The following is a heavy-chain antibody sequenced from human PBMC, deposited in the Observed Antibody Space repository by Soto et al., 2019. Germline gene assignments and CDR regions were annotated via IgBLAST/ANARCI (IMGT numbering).Heavy chain of an antibody. Sequence: QVQLVESGGGVVQPGRSLRLTCAASGFIFSGSGMHWVRQAPGKGLEWVALISYDGSRTYYADSVRDRFTISRDNGQNTLYPPMNSLRAEDTAVYFCARWVGGSMYDNSGKYDSWGQGTLVIVSS. CDR3: ARWVGGSMYDNSGKYDS. J-gene: IGHJ5*01. CDR1: GFIFSGSG. D-gene: IGHD3-22*01. CDR2: ISYDGSRT. V-gene: IGHV3-30*03.